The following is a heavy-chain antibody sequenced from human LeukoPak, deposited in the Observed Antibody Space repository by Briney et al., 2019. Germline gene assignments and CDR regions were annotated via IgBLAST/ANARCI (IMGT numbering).Heavy chain of an antibody. CDR3: ARYAYGNNYFDY. Sequence: SVKVSCKASGGTFSSYAISWVRQAPGPGLEWMGGIIPIFGTANYAQKSQSRVTITADESTSTAYMELSSLRSEDTAVYYCARYAYGNNYFDYWGQGTLVTVSS. CDR2: IIPIFGTA. V-gene: IGHV1-69*13. D-gene: IGHD4-11*01. CDR1: GGTFSSYA. J-gene: IGHJ4*02.